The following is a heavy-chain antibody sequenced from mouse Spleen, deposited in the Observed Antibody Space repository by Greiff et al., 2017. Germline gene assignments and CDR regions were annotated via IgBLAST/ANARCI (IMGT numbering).Heavy chain of an antibody. CDR3: ARKGVRQGAWFAD. V-gene: IGHV1-85*01. CDR1: GYTFTSYD. J-gene: IGHJ3*01. Sequence: QVQLQQSGPELVKPGASVKLSCKASGYTFTSYDINWVTQWPGQGLEWFGWIYPKDGSTKYNEKFKGKSTLTVDTSSSTAYMELHSLTSEDSAVYFCARKGVRQGAWFADWGQGTLVTVSA. CDR2: IYPKDGST. D-gene: IGHD2-14*01.